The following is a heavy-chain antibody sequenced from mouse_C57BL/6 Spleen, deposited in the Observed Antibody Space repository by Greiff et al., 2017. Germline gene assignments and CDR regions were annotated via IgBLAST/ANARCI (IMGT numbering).Heavy chain of an antibody. J-gene: IGHJ3*01. CDR3: ARGDDGYHGAY. V-gene: IGHV1-54*01. D-gene: IGHD2-3*01. Sequence: VQLQQSGAELVRPGTSVKVSCKASGYAFTNYLIEWVKQRPGQGLEWIGVINPGSGGTNYNEKFKGKATLTADKSSSTAYMQLSSLTSEDSAVYFCARGDDGYHGAYWGQGTLVTVSA. CDR1: GYAFTNYL. CDR2: INPGSGGT.